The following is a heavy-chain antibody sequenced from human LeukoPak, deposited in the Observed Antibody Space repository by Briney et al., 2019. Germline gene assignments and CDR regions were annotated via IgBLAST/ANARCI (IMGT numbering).Heavy chain of an antibody. D-gene: IGHD3-3*01. CDR2: IYYSGST. V-gene: IGHV4-59*01. CDR1: GGSISSYY. CDR3: ARGATIFGEVMDDAFDI. Sequence: SETLSLTCTVSGGSISSYYWSWIRQPPGKGLEWIGYIYYSGSTNYNPSLKSRVTISVDTSKNQFSLKLSSVTAADTAVYYCARGATIFGEVMDDAFDIWGQGTMVTVSS. J-gene: IGHJ3*02.